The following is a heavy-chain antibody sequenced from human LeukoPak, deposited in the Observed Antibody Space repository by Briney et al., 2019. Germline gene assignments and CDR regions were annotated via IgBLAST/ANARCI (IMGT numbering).Heavy chain of an antibody. CDR2: IYYSWST. J-gene: IGHJ4*02. CDR1: GGSISSYY. CDR3: AREVVTTPANHFDY. V-gene: IGHV4-59*01. D-gene: IGHD2-21*02. Sequence: SETLSLTCTVSGGSISSYYWSWIRHPPGKGLEGIGYIYYSWSTNYTHSLKSRGSISVDTFKNQFSLKLSSVSAADTAVYYCAREVVTTPANHFDYWGQGTLVTVSS.